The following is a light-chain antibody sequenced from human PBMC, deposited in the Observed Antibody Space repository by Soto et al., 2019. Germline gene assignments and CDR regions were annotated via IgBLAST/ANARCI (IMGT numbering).Light chain of an antibody. V-gene: IGLV2-14*01. CDR1: SSDVGGYNY. CDR3: SSYTSSGTYV. J-gene: IGLJ1*01. CDR2: DAS. Sequence: QSALAQPASVSGPPGQSITISCTGTSSDVGGYNYVSWYQQHPGKAPKVMIYDASNRPSGVSNRFSGSKSGNTASLTISGLQAEDEADYFCSSYTSSGTYVFGTGTKVTVL.